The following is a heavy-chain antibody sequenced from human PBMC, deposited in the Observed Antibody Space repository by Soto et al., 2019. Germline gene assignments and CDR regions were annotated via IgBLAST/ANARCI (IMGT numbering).Heavy chain of an antibody. Sequence: PGGSLRLSCAASGFTFSSYAMHWVRQAPGKGLEWVAVISYDGSNKYYADSVKGRFTISRDNSKNTLYLQMNSLRAEDTAVYYCARDSYSYCGGDCYSDYWGQGTLVTVSS. CDR3: ARDSYSYCGGDCYSDY. J-gene: IGHJ4*02. CDR1: GFTFSSYA. CDR2: ISYDGSNK. D-gene: IGHD2-21*02. V-gene: IGHV3-30-3*01.